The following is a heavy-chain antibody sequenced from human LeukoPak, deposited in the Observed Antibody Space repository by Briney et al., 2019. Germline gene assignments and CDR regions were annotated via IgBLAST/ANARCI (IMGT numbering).Heavy chain of an antibody. CDR2: IIPIFGTA. D-gene: IGHD2-2*01. CDR1: GYTFTSYG. Sequence: GASVKVSCKASGYTFTSYGISWVRQAPGQGLEWMGGIIPIFGTANYAQKFQGRVTITADESTSTAYMELSSLRSEDTAVYYCARGGYCSSTSCYARNYYYYGMDVWGQGTTVTVSS. CDR3: ARGGYCSSTSCYARNYYYYGMDV. J-gene: IGHJ6*02. V-gene: IGHV1-69*13.